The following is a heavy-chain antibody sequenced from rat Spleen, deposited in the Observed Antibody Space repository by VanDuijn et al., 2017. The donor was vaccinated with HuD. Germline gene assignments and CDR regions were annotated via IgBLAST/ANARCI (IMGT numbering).Heavy chain of an antibody. D-gene: IGHD1-9*01. V-gene: IGHV1-43*01. CDR3: ARRYGYNYWYFDL. CDR1: GYTFSSYY. CDR2: INTGSGGI. J-gene: IGHJ1*01. Sequence: QVQLQQSGAELAKPGSSVKISCKASGYTFSSYYISWIKQTTGQGLEYIGYINTGSGGIKYNEKFKGKATLTVDKSSSTAFIQLSSLTPDDSAVYYCARRYGYNYWYFDLWGPGTMFTVSA.